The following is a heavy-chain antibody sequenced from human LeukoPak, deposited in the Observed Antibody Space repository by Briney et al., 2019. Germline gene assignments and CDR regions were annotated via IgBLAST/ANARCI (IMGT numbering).Heavy chain of an antibody. Sequence: EWSLILSCAASGFTISSYAMSWVRQPPENVLELVSAISGSGGSTYYADSVKRRFTISRDNSKNTLHLQINRLRADDTAVYYCAKDIRDIYIEGYFNYGGQGTLVTVSS. CDR3: AKDIRDIYIEGYFNY. D-gene: IGHD2-15*01. V-gene: IGHV3-23*01. J-gene: IGHJ4*02. CDR1: GFTISSYA. CDR2: ISGSGGST.